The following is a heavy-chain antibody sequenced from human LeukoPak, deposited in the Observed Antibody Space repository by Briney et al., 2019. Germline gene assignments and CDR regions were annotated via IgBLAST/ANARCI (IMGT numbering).Heavy chain of an antibody. J-gene: IGHJ4*02. D-gene: IGHD1-26*01. Sequence: SGTLSLTCGVSGGSITSTNYWSWVRQPPGQGLEWIGEISISGDTGFNPSLRSPVTMSLVESKNHLSLSLASVTAAATAVYYCSRESGPFSPFGHWGQGILVTVTS. CDR1: GGSITSTNY. CDR2: ISISGDT. V-gene: IGHV4-4*02. CDR3: SRESGPFSPFGH.